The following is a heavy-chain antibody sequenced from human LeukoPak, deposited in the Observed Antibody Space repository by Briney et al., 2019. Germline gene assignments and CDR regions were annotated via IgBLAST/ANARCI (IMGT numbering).Heavy chain of an antibody. Sequence: GGSLRLSCAASGFTFSSYAMSWIRQAPGKGLEWISYISSRSTYISDADSVKGRFTISRDNAKNLLFLQMNSLRVEDTALYYCARGGTGAFDYWGQGILVTVSS. D-gene: IGHD2-8*02. CDR1: GFTFSSYA. V-gene: IGHV3-21*05. CDR3: ARGGTGAFDY. CDR2: ISSRSTYI. J-gene: IGHJ4*02.